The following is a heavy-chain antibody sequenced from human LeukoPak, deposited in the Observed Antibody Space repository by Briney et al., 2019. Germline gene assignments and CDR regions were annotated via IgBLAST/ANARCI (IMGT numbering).Heavy chain of an antibody. Sequence: GGSLRLSCAASGFTFSSYWMSWVRQAPGKGLEWVANIKQDGSEKYYVDSVKGRFTISRDNAKNSLYLQMNSLRPEDSAVYYCARDRYSYGGIDYYYMDVWGKGTTVTVSS. J-gene: IGHJ6*03. CDR2: IKQDGSEK. CDR1: GFTFSSYW. D-gene: IGHD5-18*01. CDR3: ARDRYSYGGIDYYYMDV. V-gene: IGHV3-7*01.